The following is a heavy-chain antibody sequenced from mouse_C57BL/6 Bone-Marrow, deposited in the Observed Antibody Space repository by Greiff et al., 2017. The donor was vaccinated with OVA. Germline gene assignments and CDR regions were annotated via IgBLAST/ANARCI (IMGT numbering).Heavy chain of an antibody. D-gene: IGHD1-1*01. J-gene: IGHJ2*01. CDR3: ARGRDIYYYGSSYLEGPYYFDY. CDR1: GFTFSSYA. V-gene: IGHV5-4*01. CDR2: ISDGGSYT. Sequence: EVQLVESGGGLVKPGGSLKLSCAASGFTFSSYAMSWVRQTPEKRLEWVATISDGGSYTYYPDNVKGRFTISRDNAKNNLYLQMSHLKSEDTAMYYCARGRDIYYYGSSYLEGPYYFDYWGQGTTLTVSS.